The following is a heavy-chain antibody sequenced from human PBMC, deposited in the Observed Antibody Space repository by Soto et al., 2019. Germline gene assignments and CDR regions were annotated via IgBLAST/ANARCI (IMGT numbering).Heavy chain of an antibody. D-gene: IGHD3-16*01. J-gene: IGHJ6*03. CDR2: IIPLLGLT. Sequence: QVQLLQSGAEVKKPGSSVRVSCHASGDTFTSHTITWVRQAPGQGLEWVGRIIPLLGLTDYAQKFQGRVVITADKSTSTTYLFLSRLTFEDTALYYCAIDPSCNVPTCWGYPEIWRTGTAVTVS. V-gene: IGHV1-69*08. CDR1: GDTFTSHT. CDR3: AIDPSCNVPTCWGYPEI.